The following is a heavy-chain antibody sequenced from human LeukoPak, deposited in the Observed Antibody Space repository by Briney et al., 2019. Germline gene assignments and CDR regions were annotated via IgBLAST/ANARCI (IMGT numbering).Heavy chain of an antibody. J-gene: IGHJ3*02. D-gene: IGHD1-26*01. Sequence: GGSLRLSCAASGFTFSSYSMKWVRQAPGKGLEWVSYISSSSTIYYADSVKGRFTISRDNAKNSLYLQMNSLRAEDTAVYYCARGGTYYNEAFDIWGQGTMVTVSS. CDR2: ISSSSTI. CDR1: GFTFSSYS. V-gene: IGHV3-48*01. CDR3: ARGGTYYNEAFDI.